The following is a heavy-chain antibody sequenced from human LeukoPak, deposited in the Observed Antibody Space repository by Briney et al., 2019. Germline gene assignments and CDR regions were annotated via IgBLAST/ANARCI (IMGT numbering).Heavy chain of an antibody. CDR2: INPNTGGT. V-gene: IGHV1-2*02. CDR1: GYTFTGYY. Sequence: ASVKVSCKTSGYTFTGYYIHWVRQAPGQGLEWMGWINPNTGGTNYAQKFQGRVTMTRDTSISTAYVELSRLRSDDTAVYYCARPVSGDGTAAAQFDYWGQGTLVTVSS. D-gene: IGHD6-13*01. J-gene: IGHJ4*02. CDR3: ARPVSGDGTAAAQFDY.